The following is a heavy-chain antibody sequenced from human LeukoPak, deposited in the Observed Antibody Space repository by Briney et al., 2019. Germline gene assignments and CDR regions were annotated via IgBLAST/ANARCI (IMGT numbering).Heavy chain of an antibody. CDR3: AREGYSYGYGVWFDP. D-gene: IGHD5-18*01. CDR2: INTNTGNP. V-gene: IGHV7-4-1*02. J-gene: IGHJ5*02. Sequence: KVSCXXSGYTFTSYAMNWVRQAPGQGLEWMGWINTNTGNPTYAQGFTGRFVFSLDTSVSTAYLQISSLKAEDTAVYYCAREGYSYGYGVWFDPWGQGTLVTVSS. CDR1: GYTFTSYA.